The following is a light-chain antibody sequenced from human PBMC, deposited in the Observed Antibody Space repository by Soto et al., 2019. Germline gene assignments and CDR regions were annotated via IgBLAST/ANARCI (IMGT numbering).Light chain of an antibody. V-gene: IGLV2-14*01. CDR2: DVS. J-gene: IGLJ2*01. CDR1: RSDVGGYNY. Sequence: QSALTQPASVSGSPGQSITISCTGTRSDVGGYNYVSWYQQHPGKAPKLMIYDVSNRPSGVSNRFSGSKSGNTASLTISGLQAEDEADDYCSSFTSSTTPVFGGGTKLTVL. CDR3: SSFTSSTTPV.